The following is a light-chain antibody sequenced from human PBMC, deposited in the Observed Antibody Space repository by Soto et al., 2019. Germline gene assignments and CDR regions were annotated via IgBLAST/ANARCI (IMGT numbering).Light chain of an antibody. CDR2: DND. V-gene: IGLV1-51*01. J-gene: IGLJ2*01. Sequence: QSVLTQPPSVSAAPGQKVTISCSGSSSNIGNDYVFWYQQLPGTAPKLLIYDNDKRPSGIPDRFSGSKSGTSATLGITGLQTGDEADYYCATWDSSMRVGVFGGGTKLTVL. CDR1: SSNIGNDY. CDR3: ATWDSSMRVGV.